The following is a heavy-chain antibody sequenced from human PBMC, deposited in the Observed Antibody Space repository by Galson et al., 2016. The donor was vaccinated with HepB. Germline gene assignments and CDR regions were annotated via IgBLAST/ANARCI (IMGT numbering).Heavy chain of an antibody. CDR2: ISGDTTTT. Sequence: SLRLSCAASGLTFSNYAMPWVRQAPGKGLEWVSSISGDTTTTYYADSVKGRFTISRDNSKNTFYLQMNSLRAEGTASYYCAKGGGSTWYISPHFVDPWGQGTLVTVSS. CDR3: AKGGGSTWYISPHFVDP. J-gene: IGHJ5*02. V-gene: IGHV3-23*01. D-gene: IGHD6-13*01. CDR1: GLTFSNYA.